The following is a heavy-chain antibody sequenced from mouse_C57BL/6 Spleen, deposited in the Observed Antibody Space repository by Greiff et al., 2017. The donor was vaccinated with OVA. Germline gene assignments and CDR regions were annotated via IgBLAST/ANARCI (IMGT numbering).Heavy chain of an antibody. J-gene: IGHJ2*03. D-gene: IGHD2-2*01. CDR1: GYTFTSYW. CDR3: ARGWLPFCDD. CDR2: IDPSDSET. Sequence: VQLQQPGAELVRPGSSVKLSCKASGYTFTSYWMHWVKQRPIQGLEWIGNIDPSDSETHYNQKFKDKATLTVDKSSSTAYMQLSSLKSEDSAVLYCARGWLPFCDDWGQGTRRTVAS. V-gene: IGHV1-52*01.